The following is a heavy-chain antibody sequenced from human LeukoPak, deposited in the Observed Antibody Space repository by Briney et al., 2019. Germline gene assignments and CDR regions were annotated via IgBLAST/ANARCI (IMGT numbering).Heavy chain of an antibody. V-gene: IGHV3-23*01. CDR2: ISGYGGDT. D-gene: IGHD5-18*01. J-gene: IGHJ4*02. CDR3: AKGDTAMEY. CDR1: GFTFSNYA. Sequence: QPGGSLRLSCAASGFTFSNYAMSWVRQAPGKGLEWVSSISGYGGDTYYTDSVKGRFTISRDNSKNTLSLQMNSLRAEDTAVYYCAKGDTAMEYWGQGTLVTVSS.